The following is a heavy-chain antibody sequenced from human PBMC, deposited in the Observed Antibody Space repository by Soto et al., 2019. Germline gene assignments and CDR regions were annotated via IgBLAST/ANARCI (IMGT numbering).Heavy chain of an antibody. J-gene: IGHJ6*02. D-gene: IGHD3-10*01. CDR2: INHSGST. CDR3: ARGRNLITMVRGVNKYYYYYGMDV. CDR1: GGSFSGYY. Sequence: TSETLSLTCAVYGGSFSGYYWSWIRQPPGKGLEWIGEINHSGSTNYNPSLKSRVTISVDTSKNQFSLKLSSVTAADTAVYYCARGRNLITMVRGVNKYYYYYGMDVWGQGTTVTVSS. V-gene: IGHV4-34*01.